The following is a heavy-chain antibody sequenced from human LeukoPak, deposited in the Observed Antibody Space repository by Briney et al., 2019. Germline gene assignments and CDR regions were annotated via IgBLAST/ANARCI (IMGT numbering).Heavy chain of an antibody. Sequence: SETLSLTRAVYGGSFSGYYWSWIRQPPGKGLEWIGEINHSGSTNYNPSLKSRVTISVDTSKNQFSLKLSSVTAADTAVYYCATYVGYCSSTSCYVPIWDYYYMDVWGKGTTVTVSS. CDR1: GGSFSGYY. J-gene: IGHJ6*03. CDR3: ATYVGYCSSTSCYVPIWDYYYMDV. V-gene: IGHV4-34*01. D-gene: IGHD2-2*01. CDR2: INHSGST.